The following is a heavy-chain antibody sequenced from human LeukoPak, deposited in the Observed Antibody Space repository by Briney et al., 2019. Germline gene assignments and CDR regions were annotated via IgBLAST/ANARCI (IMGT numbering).Heavy chain of an antibody. CDR3: AKDGSSYYYIYY. D-gene: IGHD3-22*01. Sequence: GGSLTLSCAASGFTFNSYGMHWVRQAPGKGLEWLAFISYDGSNTYYADSVKGRFTVSRDDSKSTLYLQMNSLRADDTAVYYRAKDGSSYYYIYYWGQGTLVTVSS. V-gene: IGHV3-30*02. CDR1: GFTFNSYG. J-gene: IGHJ4*02. CDR2: ISYDGSNT.